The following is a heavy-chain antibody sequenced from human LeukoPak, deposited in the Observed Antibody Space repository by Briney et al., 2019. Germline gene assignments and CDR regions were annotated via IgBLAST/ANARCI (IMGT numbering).Heavy chain of an antibody. D-gene: IGHD6-13*01. Sequence: SETLSLTCTVSGGFISGYYWTWIRQPPGKGLEWIGYIYYSGITNYNPSLKSRVTISVDTSKNQFSLKLSSVTAADTAVYYCATLRRSSSWYVSYWGQGTLVTVSS. CDR2: IYYSGIT. CDR1: GGFISGYY. V-gene: IGHV4-59*01. J-gene: IGHJ4*02. CDR3: ATLRRSSSWYVSY.